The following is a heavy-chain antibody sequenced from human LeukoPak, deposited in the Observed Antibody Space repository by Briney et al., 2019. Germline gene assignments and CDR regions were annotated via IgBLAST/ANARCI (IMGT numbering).Heavy chain of an antibody. D-gene: IGHD2-2*01. CDR2: INHSGST. V-gene: IGHV4-34*01. CDR3: ARGKYQLPREGGTFDY. Sequence: SETLSLTCAVYGGSFSGYYWSCIRQPPGKALEWIGEINHSGSTNYNPSLKSRVTISVDTSKNQFSLKLSSVTAADTAVYYCARGKYQLPREGGTFDYWGQGTLVTVSS. CDR1: GGSFSGYY. J-gene: IGHJ4*02.